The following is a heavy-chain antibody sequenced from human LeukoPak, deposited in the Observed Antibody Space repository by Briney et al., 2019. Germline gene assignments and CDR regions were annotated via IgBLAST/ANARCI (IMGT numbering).Heavy chain of an antibody. CDR1: GFSFSNYN. Sequence: GGSLRLSCAASGFSFSNYNMNWVRQAPGKGLEWVSYIGSTSSTIHYADSVKGRFTISRDNAKSSLYLQMNSLRAEDRAVYCCARESPWGFDAFDVWGQGTVVTGSS. D-gene: IGHD7-27*01. CDR3: ARESPWGFDAFDV. V-gene: IGHV3-48*01. J-gene: IGHJ3*01. CDR2: IGSTSSTI.